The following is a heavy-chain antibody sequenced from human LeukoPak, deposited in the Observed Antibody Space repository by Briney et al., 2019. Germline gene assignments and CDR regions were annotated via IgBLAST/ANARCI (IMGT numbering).Heavy chain of an antibody. J-gene: IGHJ3*02. CDR2: IVVGSGNS. CDR1: GFTFTRYA. Sequence: GASVKVSCKASGFTFTRYAMQWVRQARGQRLEWIGWIVVGSGNSNYAQKFQERVTLTRDMSTNTAYMELSSLRSEDTAVYYCAAESLDWWYRAFDIWGQGTMVTVSS. V-gene: IGHV1-58*02. D-gene: IGHD2-15*01. CDR3: AAESLDWWYRAFDI.